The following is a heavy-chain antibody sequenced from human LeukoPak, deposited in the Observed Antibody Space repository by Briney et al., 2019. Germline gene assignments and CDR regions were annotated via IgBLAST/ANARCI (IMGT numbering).Heavy chain of an antibody. CDR1: GFPFSSFG. D-gene: IGHD3-22*01. V-gene: IGHV3-23*01. CDR3: AKESEGYYDSSGYYSDY. CDR2: ISGSGGDT. J-gene: IGHJ4*02. Sequence: GGSLRLSCAASGFPFSSFGMSWVRQAPGKGLEWVSTISGSGGDTYYADSVKGRFTISRDNSKNTLYLQMNSLRAEDTAVYYCAKESEGYYDSSGYYSDYWGQGTLVTVSS.